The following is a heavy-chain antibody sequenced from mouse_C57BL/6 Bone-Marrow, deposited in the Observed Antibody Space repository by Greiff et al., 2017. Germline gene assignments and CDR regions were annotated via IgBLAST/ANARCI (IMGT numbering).Heavy chain of an antibody. CDR1: GYTFTSYG. D-gene: IGHD2-1*01. V-gene: IGHV1-81*01. CDR2: IYPRSGNT. Sequence: QVHVKQSGAELARPGASVKLSCKASGYTFTSYGISWVKQRTGQGLEWIGEIYPRSGNTYYNEKFKGKATLTADKSSSTAYMELRSLTSEDSAVYFCARNGNYHYWYFDVWGTGTTVTVSS. CDR3: ARNGNYHYWYFDV. J-gene: IGHJ1*03.